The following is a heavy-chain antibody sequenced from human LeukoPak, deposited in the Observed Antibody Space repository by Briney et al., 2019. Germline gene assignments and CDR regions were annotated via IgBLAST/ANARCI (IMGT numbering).Heavy chain of an antibody. CDR3: ARSEGWDSSGWSSRAYYYYYMDV. D-gene: IGHD6-19*01. J-gene: IGHJ6*03. Sequence: GSSVKVSCKASGGTFSSYAISWVRQAPGQGLEWMGGIIPIFGTANYAQKFQGRVTITTDEPTSTAYMELSSLRSEDTAVYYCARSEGWDSSGWSSRAYYYYYMDVWGKGTTVTVSS. CDR2: IIPIFGTA. CDR1: GGTFSSYA. V-gene: IGHV1-69*05.